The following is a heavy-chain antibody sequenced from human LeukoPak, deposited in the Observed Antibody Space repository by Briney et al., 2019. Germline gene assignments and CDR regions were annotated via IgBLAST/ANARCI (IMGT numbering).Heavy chain of an antibody. CDR1: GFTFSSYS. CDR3: AKDSQDYGLDY. J-gene: IGHJ4*02. D-gene: IGHD4-17*01. CDR2: ISYDGSKE. Sequence: PGGSLRLSCAASGFTFSSYSMNWVRQAPGQGLEWVTYISYDGSKEYYADSVKGRFTISRDNSKNTLYLQMNSLRTDDTAVYYCAKDSQDYGLDYWGQGTLVTVSS. V-gene: IGHV3-30*18.